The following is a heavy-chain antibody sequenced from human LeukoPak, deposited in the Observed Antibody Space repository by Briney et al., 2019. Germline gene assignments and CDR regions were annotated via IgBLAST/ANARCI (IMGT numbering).Heavy chain of an antibody. CDR2: ILYNGSNK. Sequence: PGGSLRLSCAASGFTFSSSGMHWVRQAPGKELEWVAVILYNGSNKYYADSVKGRFTISRDNSKNTLYLQMNSLRVEDTAVYYCARAGGYCSGGSCYRGYSWFDPWGQGTLVTVSS. J-gene: IGHJ5*02. D-gene: IGHD2-15*01. V-gene: IGHV3-33*01. CDR1: GFTFSSSG. CDR3: ARAGGYCSGGSCYRGYSWFDP.